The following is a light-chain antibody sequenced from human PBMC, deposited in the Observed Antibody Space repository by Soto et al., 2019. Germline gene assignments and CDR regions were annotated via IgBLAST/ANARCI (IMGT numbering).Light chain of an antibody. V-gene: IGKV3-15*01. J-gene: IGKJ5*01. CDR3: QQYNDGTPIT. Sequence: MVCTNSSATLSVSPGERATLSCRASQSVSSNLAWYQQKPVQAPRLLIYDASTRATVIPARFSGSGSGTEFTLTISSLQSEDFAVYYCQQYNDGTPITFGQGTRLE. CDR1: QSVSSN. CDR2: DAS.